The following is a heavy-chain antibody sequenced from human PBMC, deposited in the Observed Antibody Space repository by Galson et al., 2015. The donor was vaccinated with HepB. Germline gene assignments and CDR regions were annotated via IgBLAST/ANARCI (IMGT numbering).Heavy chain of an antibody. CDR1: GGTFSSYA. CDR2: IIPIFGTA. Sequence: CKASGGTFSSYAISWVRQAPGQGLEWMGGIIPIFGTANYAQKFQGRVTITADESTSTAYMELSSLRSEDTAVYYCARGSGSYGYMDVWGKGTTVTVSS. V-gene: IGHV1-69*01. CDR3: ARGSGSYGYMDV. J-gene: IGHJ6*03. D-gene: IGHD3-10*01.